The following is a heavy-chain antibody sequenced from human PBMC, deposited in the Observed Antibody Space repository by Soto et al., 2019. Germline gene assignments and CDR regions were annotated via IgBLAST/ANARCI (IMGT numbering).Heavy chain of an antibody. V-gene: IGHV1-18*01. D-gene: IGHD1-7*01. CDR1: GYSFTNFG. J-gene: IGHJ4*02. CDR3: ERGGTPIDY. CDR2: ISAYNGNT. Sequence: ASVRVSCKASGYSFTNFGISWVRQAPGQGLEWMGWISAYNGNTNYAQNFQGRVTMTTDTSTSTAYMELRSLRSDDTAVYYCERGGTPIDYWGPETLVTASP.